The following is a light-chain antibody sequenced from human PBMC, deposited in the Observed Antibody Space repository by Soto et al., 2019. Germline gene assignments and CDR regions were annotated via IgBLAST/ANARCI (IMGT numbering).Light chain of an antibody. CDR2: EDN. CDR1: SSDVGSYKL. CDR3: CSYAGSSTLV. Sequence: QSALTQPASVSGSPGQSITISCTGTSSDVGSYKLVSWYQQNPGKAPKLMIYEDNKRPSGISNRFSGSKSGNTASLTISGLQAEDEADYYCCSYAGSSTLVFGGGTKLTVL. V-gene: IGLV2-23*01. J-gene: IGLJ3*02.